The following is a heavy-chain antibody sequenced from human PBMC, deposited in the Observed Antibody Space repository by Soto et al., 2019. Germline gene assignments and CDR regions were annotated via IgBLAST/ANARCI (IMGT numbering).Heavy chain of an antibody. J-gene: IGHJ3*02. CDR2: ISAYNGNT. Sequence: ASVKVSCKASGYTFTSYGISWVRQAPGQGLEWMGWISAYNGNTNYAQKPQGRVTMTTDTSTSTAYMELRSLRSDDTAVYYCARDQDGEYAAPCYDFWSGHHRGGPDAFDIWGQGTMVTVSS. V-gene: IGHV1-18*04. D-gene: IGHD3-3*01. CDR1: GYTFTSYG. CDR3: ARDQDGEYAAPCYDFWSGHHRGGPDAFDI.